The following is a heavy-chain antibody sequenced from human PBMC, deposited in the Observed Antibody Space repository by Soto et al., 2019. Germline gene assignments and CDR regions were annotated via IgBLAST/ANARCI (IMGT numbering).Heavy chain of an antibody. CDR3: ARWGTRGGLDV. Sequence: QVQLVESGGGVVQPGTSLRVSCVGSGFTFRSYVIHWVRQAPGKGLEWVALTSYDGSDKYYGDSVRGRFTISRDNSRNTVDLQVDSLRLEDTALYYCARWGTRGGLDVWGQGTLVSVSS. J-gene: IGHJ1*01. CDR1: GFTFRSYV. D-gene: IGHD3-16*01. CDR2: TSYDGSDK. V-gene: IGHV3-30*19.